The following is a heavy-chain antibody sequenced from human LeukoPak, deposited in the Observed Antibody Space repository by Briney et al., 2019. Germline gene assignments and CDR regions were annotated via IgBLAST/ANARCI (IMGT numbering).Heavy chain of an antibody. CDR2: ISSSGSTI. D-gene: IGHD3-10*01. CDR1: GFTFSDYY. V-gene: IGHV3-11*04. CDR3: ARDSDVLLWFGELRWGYYFDY. Sequence: PGGSLRLSCAASGFTFSDYYMSWIRQAPGKGLEWVSYISSSGSTIYYADSVKGRFTISRDNAKNSLYLQMNSLRAEDTAVYYCARDSDVLLWFGELRWGYYFDYWGQGTLFTVSS. J-gene: IGHJ4*02.